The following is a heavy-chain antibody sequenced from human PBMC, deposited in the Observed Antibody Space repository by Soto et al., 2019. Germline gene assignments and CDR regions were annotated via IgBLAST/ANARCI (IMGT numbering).Heavy chain of an antibody. J-gene: IGHJ4*02. D-gene: IGHD3-16*02. CDR2: IYHSGST. V-gene: IGHV4-4*02. CDR1: SGSISSSNW. Sequence: QVQLQESGPGLVKPSGTLSLTCAVSSGSISSSNWWSWVRQPPGKGLEWIGEIYHSGSTNHNPSLKSRVSRSGDKSKNQFPLKLSSVTAADTAVYYCARLTFGGVIVFDYWGQGTLVTVSS. CDR3: ARLTFGGVIVFDY.